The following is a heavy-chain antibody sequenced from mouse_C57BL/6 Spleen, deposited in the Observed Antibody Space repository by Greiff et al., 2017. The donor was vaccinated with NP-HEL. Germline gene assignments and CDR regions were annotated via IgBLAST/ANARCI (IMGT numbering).Heavy chain of an antibody. CDR3: TRGVTTGFAY. CDR1: GFTFSNYW. J-gene: IGHJ3*01. Sequence: EVKLMESGGGLVQPGGSMKLSCVASGFTFSNYWMNWVRQSPEKGLEWVAQIRLKSDNYATHYAESVKGRFTISRDDSKSSGYLQMNNLRAEDTGIYYCTRGVTTGFAYWGQGTLVTVSA. V-gene: IGHV6-3*01. CDR2: IRLKSDNYAT. D-gene: IGHD2-2*01.